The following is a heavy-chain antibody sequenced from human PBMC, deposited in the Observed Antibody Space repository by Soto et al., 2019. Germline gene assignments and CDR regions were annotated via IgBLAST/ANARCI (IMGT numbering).Heavy chain of an antibody. CDR3: ARDKPVVPAAISLGYYYYGMDV. J-gene: IGHJ6*02. D-gene: IGHD2-2*01. CDR2: IYYSGST. V-gene: IGHV4-31*03. Sequence: SETLSLTCTVSGGSISSGGYYWSWIRQHPGKGLEWIGYIYYSGSTYYNPSLKSRVTISVDTSKNQFSLKLSSVTAADTAVYYCARDKPVVPAAISLGYYYYGMDVWGQGTTVTVSS. CDR1: GGSISSGGYY.